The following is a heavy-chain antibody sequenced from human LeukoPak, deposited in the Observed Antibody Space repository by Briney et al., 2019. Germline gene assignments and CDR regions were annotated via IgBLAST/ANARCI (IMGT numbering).Heavy chain of an antibody. CDR2: MNPNSGNT. CDR3: AREGGYYYGSGLYYGMDV. Sequence: AAVKVSCKASGYTFTSYDINWVRQATGQGLEWMGWMNPNSGNTGYAQKFQGRVTMTRNISISTAYMELSSLRSEDTAVYYCAREGGYYYGSGLYYGMDVWGQGTTVTVSS. J-gene: IGHJ6*02. D-gene: IGHD3-10*01. V-gene: IGHV1-8*01. CDR1: GYTFTSYD.